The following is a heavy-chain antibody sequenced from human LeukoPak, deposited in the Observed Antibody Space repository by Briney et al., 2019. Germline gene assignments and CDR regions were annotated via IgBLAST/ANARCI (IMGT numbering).Heavy chain of an antibody. D-gene: IGHD3-16*02. CDR3: ARDLLRLGELSSSYYYYYMDV. V-gene: IGHV1-2*02. J-gene: IGHJ6*03. CDR1: GYTFTGYY. Sequence: GASVKVSCKASGYTFTGYYWHWVRQAPGQGLEWMGGINPNSGGTNYAQKFQGRVTMTRGTSISTAYMELSRLRSDDTAVYYCARDLLRLGELSSSYYYYYMDVWGKGTTVTISS. CDR2: INPNSGGT.